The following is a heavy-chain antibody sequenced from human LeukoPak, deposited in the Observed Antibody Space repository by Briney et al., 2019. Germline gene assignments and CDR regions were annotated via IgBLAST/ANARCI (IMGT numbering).Heavy chain of an antibody. CDR2: ISRGSDTI. Sequence: PGGSLRLSCAASGFTFSDYYMSWIRQAPGKGLEWVSYISRGSDTIYYADSVKGRFTISRDNAKNSLYLQMNSLRAEDTAVYYCARVWDCSSNSCPDYWGQGTLVTVSS. J-gene: IGHJ4*02. CDR3: ARVWDCSSNSCPDY. CDR1: GFTFSDYY. D-gene: IGHD2-2*01. V-gene: IGHV3-11*04.